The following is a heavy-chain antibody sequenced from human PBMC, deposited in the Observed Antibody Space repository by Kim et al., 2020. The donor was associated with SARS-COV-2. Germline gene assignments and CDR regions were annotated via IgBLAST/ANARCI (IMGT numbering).Heavy chain of an antibody. CDR2: ISGSGDSGDST. CDR3: ATGGWLAS. J-gene: IGHJ1*01. D-gene: IGHD2-15*01. CDR1: GFTLRNND. V-gene: IGHV3-23*01. Sequence: GGSLRLSCAASGFTLRNNDMSWARQTPGKGLEWVSTISGSGDSGDSTNYADSVKGRFTISRDNSKNTLYLQMNSVKAEDTAIYYCATGGWLASWGQGTLVTVSS.